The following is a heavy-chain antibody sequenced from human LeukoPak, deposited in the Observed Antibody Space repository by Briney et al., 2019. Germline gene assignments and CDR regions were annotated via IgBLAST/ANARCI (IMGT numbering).Heavy chain of an antibody. CDR2: IYTSGST. CDR3: ARGKMDYYGSGRFDP. CDR1: GGSISSSSYY. Sequence: SETLSLTCTVSGGSISSSSYYWGWIRQPPGKGLEWIGSIYTSGSTNYNPSLKSRVTISVDTSKNQFSLKLSSVTAADTALYYCARGKMDYYGSGRFDPRGQGTLVTVSS. V-gene: IGHV4-39*07. J-gene: IGHJ5*02. D-gene: IGHD3-10*01.